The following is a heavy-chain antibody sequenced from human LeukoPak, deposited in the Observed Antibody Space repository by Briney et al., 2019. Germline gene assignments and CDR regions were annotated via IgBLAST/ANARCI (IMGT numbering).Heavy chain of an antibody. D-gene: IGHD3-10*01. CDR3: AKNYGSDRVVPYGMDV. CDR2: HSGISGST. V-gene: IGHV3-23*01. Sequence: PGGSLRLSCAASGFTFSSYWMHWVRQAPGKGLEWVAAHSGISGSTRIYAGSVKGRFTVSRDNSKSTLYLQMNNLRAEDTAVYYCAKNYGSDRVVPYGMDVWGQGTTVTVAS. CDR1: GFTFSSYW. J-gene: IGHJ6*02.